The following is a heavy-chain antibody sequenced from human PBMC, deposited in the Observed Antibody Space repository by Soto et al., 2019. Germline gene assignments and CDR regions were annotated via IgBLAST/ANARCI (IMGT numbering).Heavy chain of an antibody. J-gene: IGHJ4*02. D-gene: IGHD6-6*01. CDR2: INHSGST. CDR3: AISGELYSSSSGYFDY. V-gene: IGHV4-34*01. CDR1: GGSFSGYY. Sequence: PSETLSLTCAVYGGSFSGYYWSWIRQPPGKGLEWIGEINHSGSTNYNPSLKSRVTISVDTSKNQFSLKLSSVTAADTAVYYCAISGELYSSSSGYFDYWGQGTLVTVYS.